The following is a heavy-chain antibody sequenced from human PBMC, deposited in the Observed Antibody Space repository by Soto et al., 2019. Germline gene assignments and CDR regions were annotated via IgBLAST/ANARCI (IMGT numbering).Heavy chain of an antibody. CDR2: ISGSGGST. D-gene: IGHD6-25*01. J-gene: IGHJ6*02. V-gene: IGHV3-23*01. CDR3: AKDRAMGAADYYYYYGMDV. CDR1: GFTFSSYA. Sequence: GGSLRLSCAASGFTFSSYAMSWVRQAPGKGLEWVSAISGSGGSTYYADSVKGRFTISRDNSKNTLYLQMNSLRAEDTAVYYCAKDRAMGAADYYYYYGMDVWGQGTTVTVSS.